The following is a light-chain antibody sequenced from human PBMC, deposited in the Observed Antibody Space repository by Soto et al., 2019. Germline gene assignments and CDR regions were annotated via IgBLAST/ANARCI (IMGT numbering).Light chain of an antibody. CDR3: GTWDSSLSAAV. Sequence: QSVLTQPPSVSAAPGQKVTISCSVSSSNIGSNYVSWYQQLPGTAPKLLIYDNNKRPSGIPDRFSGSKSGTSATLGITGLQTGDEADYYCGTWDSSLSAAVFGGGTKVTVL. CDR1: SSNIGSNY. J-gene: IGLJ2*01. V-gene: IGLV1-51*01. CDR2: DNN.